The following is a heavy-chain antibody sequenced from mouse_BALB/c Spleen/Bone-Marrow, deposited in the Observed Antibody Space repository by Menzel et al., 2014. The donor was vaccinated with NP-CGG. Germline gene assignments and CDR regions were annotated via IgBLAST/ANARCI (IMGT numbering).Heavy chain of an antibody. V-gene: IGHV5-6-3*01. CDR3: VRGNYGNYVDYFDF. CDR2: INSDGGST. Sequence: EVKLMESGGGLVQPGGSLKLSRAASGFTFSNYGMSWVRQTPDKRLELVATINSDGGSTYYPDSVKGRFTIYRDTAKNTLYLQMSSLKSEETAMYYCVRGNYGNYVDYFDFWGQGTTLTVSS. J-gene: IGHJ2*01. D-gene: IGHD2-1*01. CDR1: GFTFSNYG.